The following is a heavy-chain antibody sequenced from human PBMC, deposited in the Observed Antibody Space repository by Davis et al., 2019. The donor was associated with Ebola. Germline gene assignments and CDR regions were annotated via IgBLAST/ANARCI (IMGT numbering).Heavy chain of an antibody. CDR2: INHSGST. V-gene: IGHV4-34*01. J-gene: IGHJ4*02. CDR1: GGSFSGYY. CDR3: AREGGGGLDY. D-gene: IGHD3-10*01. Sequence: SETLSLTCAVYGGSFSGYYWSWIRQPPGKGLEWIGEINHSGSTNYNPSLKSRVTISVDTSKNQFSLKLSSVTAADTAVYYCAREGGGGLDYWGQGTLVTVSS.